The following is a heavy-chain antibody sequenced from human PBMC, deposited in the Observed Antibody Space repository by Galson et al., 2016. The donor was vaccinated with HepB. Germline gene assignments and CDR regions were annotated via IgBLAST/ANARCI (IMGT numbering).Heavy chain of an antibody. CDR3: TTAPGVVVTAIDFTITDY. Sequence: SLRLSCAASDFTLSNAWMNWVRQAPGKGLEWVGRIRSKTDGGTTDYAAPVKGRFTISRDDSKNTLYLQMNSLKTEDTAVYYCTTAPGVVVTAIDFTITDYWGQGTLVTVSS. CDR1: DFTLSNAW. D-gene: IGHD2-21*02. V-gene: IGHV3-15*07. J-gene: IGHJ4*02. CDR2: IRSKTDGGTT.